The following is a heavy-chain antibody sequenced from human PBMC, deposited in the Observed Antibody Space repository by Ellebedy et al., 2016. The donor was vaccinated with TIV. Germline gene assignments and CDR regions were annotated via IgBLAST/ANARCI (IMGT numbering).Heavy chain of an antibody. Sequence: SETLSLTCTVSGGSISSGDYYWSWIRQPPGKGLEWIGYIYYRGSTYYNPSLKSRVTISLDTSKSQFSLKLSSVTAADTAVYYCASGSYGDYDGYYYYYGMDVWGQGTTVTVSS. V-gene: IGHV4-30-4*01. CDR2: IYYRGST. D-gene: IGHD4-17*01. CDR3: ASGSYGDYDGYYYYYGMDV. J-gene: IGHJ6*02. CDR1: GGSISSGDYY.